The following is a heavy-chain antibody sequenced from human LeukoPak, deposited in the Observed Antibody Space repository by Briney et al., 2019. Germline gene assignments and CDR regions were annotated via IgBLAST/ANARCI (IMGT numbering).Heavy chain of an antibody. D-gene: IGHD2-21*01. CDR2: VSGDNDNT. V-gene: IGHV1-18*01. CDR3: ARGQRAYCGGDCYSGGWFDP. CDR1: GYTFITYG. Sequence: ASVKVSCKASGYTFITYGISWVRQAPGQGLEWMGWVSGDNDNTNYAQKFQGRVTITTNTSTSTAYMELRSLRSDDTAVYYCARGQRAYCGGDCYSGGWFDPWGQGTLVTVSS. J-gene: IGHJ5*02.